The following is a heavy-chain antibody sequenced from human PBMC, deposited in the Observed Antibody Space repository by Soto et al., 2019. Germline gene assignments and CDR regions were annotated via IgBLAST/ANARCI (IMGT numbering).Heavy chain of an antibody. J-gene: IGHJ6*02. CDR2: IYHSGST. Sequence: QLQLQESGSGLVKPSQTLSLTCAVSGGSISSGGYSWSWIRQPPGKGLEWIGYIYHSGSTYYNPSLKSLVTISVDRSKNQFSLKLSSVTAADTAVYYCARGSYCSGGSCYSGHYGMDVWGQGTTVTVSS. CDR1: GGSISSGGYS. D-gene: IGHD2-15*01. V-gene: IGHV4-30-2*01. CDR3: ARGSYCSGGSCYSGHYGMDV.